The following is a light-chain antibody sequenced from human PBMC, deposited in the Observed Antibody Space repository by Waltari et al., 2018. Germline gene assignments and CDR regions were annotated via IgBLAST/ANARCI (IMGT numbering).Light chain of an antibody. CDR1: SSNLGSNS. V-gene: IGLV1-47*01. CDR3: AVWDDNLYGVV. J-gene: IGLJ2*01. Sequence: QSVLTQPPSASGAPGQRVTISCSGSSSNLGSNSVYAYPQFPGTAPRLLIYRNFQGPSGVPERFSGSKSGTSASLAISGLRSEDEADYYCAVWDDNLYGVVFGGGTKLTVL. CDR2: RNF.